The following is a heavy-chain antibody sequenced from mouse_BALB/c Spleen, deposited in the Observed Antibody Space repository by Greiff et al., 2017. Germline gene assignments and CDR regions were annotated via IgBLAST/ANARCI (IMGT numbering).Heavy chain of an antibody. V-gene: IGHV14-3*02. CDR2: IDPANGIT. CDR1: GFNIKDTY. Sequence: VQLQQSGAELVKPGASVKLSCTASGFNIKDTYMHWVKQRPEQGLEWIGRIDPANGITKYDPKFQGKATITADTSSNTAYLQLSSLTSEDTAVYYCASGYYMFAYWGQGTLVTVSA. J-gene: IGHJ3*01. D-gene: IGHD2-3*01. CDR3: ASGYYMFAY.